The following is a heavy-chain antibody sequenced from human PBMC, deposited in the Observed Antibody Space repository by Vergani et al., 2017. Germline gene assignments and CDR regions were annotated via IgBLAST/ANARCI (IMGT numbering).Heavy chain of an antibody. V-gene: IGHV3-30*18. CDR2: ISYDGSNK. D-gene: IGHD3-22*01. Sequence: QVQLVESGGGVVQPGRSLRLSCAASGFTFSSYGMHWVRQAPGKGLEWVAVISYDGSNKYYADSVKGRFTISRDNSKNTLYLQMNSLRAEDTAVYYCAKAPRSSGYLDYWGQGTLVTVSS. CDR3: AKAPRSSGYLDY. J-gene: IGHJ4*02. CDR1: GFTFSSYG.